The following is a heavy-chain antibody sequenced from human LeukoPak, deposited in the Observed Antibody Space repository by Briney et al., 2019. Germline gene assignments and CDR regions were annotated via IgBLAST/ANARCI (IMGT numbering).Heavy chain of an antibody. V-gene: IGHV4-39*07. J-gene: IGHJ3*02. D-gene: IGHD1-14*01. CDR2: IYYSGTT. CDR1: RGSISSSNYY. CDR3: AKTRTGLGQPATAFDI. Sequence: SETLSLTCSVSRGSISSSNYYWGWIRQPPGKGLEWIGNIYYSGTTYYNPSLPSLKSRVTILIDTSKNQFSLRLRSVTAADTAVYYCAKTRTGLGQPATAFDIWGQGTMVTVSS.